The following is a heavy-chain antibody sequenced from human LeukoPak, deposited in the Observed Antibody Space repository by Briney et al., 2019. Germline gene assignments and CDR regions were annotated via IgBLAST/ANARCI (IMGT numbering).Heavy chain of an antibody. D-gene: IGHD2-2*01. V-gene: IGHV3-48*03. Sequence: AGGSLRLSCAASGFTFSSYEMNWVRQAPGKGLEWVSYISSSGSTIYYADSVKGRFTISRDNAKNSLYLQMNSLRAEDTAVYYCAKDRIDCSSTSCYGSRLSYFDYWGQGTLVTVSS. J-gene: IGHJ4*02. CDR3: AKDRIDCSSTSCYGSRLSYFDY. CDR1: GFTFSSYE. CDR2: ISSSGSTI.